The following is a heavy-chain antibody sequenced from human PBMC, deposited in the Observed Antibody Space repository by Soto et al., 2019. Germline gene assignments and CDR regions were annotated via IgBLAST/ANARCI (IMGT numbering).Heavy chain of an antibody. CDR1: GFTFSSYW. D-gene: IGHD2-21*01. J-gene: IGHJ6*02. CDR3: ARDEDWLHYYYGMDV. CDR2: INSDGSST. Sequence: GGSLRLSCAASGFTFSSYWMHWVRQAPGKGLVWVSRINSDGSSTSYADSVKGRFTISRDNAKNTLYLQMNSLRAEDTAVYYCARDEDWLHYYYGMDVWGQGTTVTVSS. V-gene: IGHV3-74*01.